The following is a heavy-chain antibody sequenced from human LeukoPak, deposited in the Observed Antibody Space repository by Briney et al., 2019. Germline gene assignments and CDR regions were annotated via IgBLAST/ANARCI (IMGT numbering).Heavy chain of an antibody. J-gene: IGHJ6*02. V-gene: IGHV3-9*01. CDR3: AKDMIPVYCSGGSCYSGINYGMDV. Sequence: AGRSLRLSCSASGFTFDDYAMHWVRQAPGKGLEWVSGISWNSGSIGYADSVKGPFTISRDNANNSLYLQMNSLRAADTALFYCAKDMIPVYCSGGSCYSGINYGMDVWGQGTTVTVSS. D-gene: IGHD2-15*01. CDR1: GFTFDDYA. CDR2: ISWNSGSI.